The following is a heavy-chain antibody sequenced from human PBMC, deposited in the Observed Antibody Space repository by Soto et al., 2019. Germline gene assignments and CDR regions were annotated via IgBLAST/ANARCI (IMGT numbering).Heavy chain of an antibody. J-gene: IGHJ4*02. CDR1: GFTFSSYS. CDR2: ISSSSSYI. Sequence: GGSLRLSCAASGFTFSSYSMNWVRQAPGKGLEWVSSISSSSSYIYYADSVKGRFTISRDNAKNSLYLQMNSLRAEDTAVYYCARRAVAGTLYYFDYWGQGTLVTVSS. CDR3: ARRAVAGTLYYFDY. D-gene: IGHD6-19*01. V-gene: IGHV3-21*01.